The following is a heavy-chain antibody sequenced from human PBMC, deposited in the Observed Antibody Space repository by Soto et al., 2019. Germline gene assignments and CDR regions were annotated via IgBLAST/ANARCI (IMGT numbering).Heavy chain of an antibody. CDR3: AKVRYYGMDV. J-gene: IGHJ6*02. Sequence: PGGSLRLSCAISGFSVSSNYLSWVRQAPGKGLEWVSAISGSGTGTYYADSVKGRFTISRDNSKNTLYLQMNSLRAEDTAVYYCAKVRYYGMDVWGQGTTVTVSS. CDR1: GFSVSSNY. V-gene: IGHV3-23*01. CDR2: ISGSGTGT.